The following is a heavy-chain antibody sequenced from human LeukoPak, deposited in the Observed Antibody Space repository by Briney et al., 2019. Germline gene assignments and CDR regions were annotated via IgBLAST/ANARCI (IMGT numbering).Heavy chain of an antibody. CDR3: ARDRSNCFDP. J-gene: IGHJ5*02. CDR2: ISSDGSNK. Sequence: GGSLRLSCAASGFTFSNYGFHWVRQAPGKGLEWVAVISSDGSNKFYADSVKGRFTISSDNSKNTLCLQMNSLTAEDTAIYYCARDRSNCFDPWGQGTLVTVSS. V-gene: IGHV3-30-3*01. CDR1: GFTFSNYG.